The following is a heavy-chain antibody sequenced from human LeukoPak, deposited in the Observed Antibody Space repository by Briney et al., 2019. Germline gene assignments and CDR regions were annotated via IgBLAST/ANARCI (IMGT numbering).Heavy chain of an antibody. D-gene: IGHD4-23*01. Sequence: SETLSLTCTVSGGSISSYYWSWIRQPPGKGLEWIGYIYYSGSTNYNPSLESRVTISVDTSENQFSLKLSSVTAADTAVYYCARVGYGGSLAFDVWGQGTMVTVSS. CDR1: GGSISSYY. V-gene: IGHV4-59*01. J-gene: IGHJ3*01. CDR2: IYYSGST. CDR3: ARVGYGGSLAFDV.